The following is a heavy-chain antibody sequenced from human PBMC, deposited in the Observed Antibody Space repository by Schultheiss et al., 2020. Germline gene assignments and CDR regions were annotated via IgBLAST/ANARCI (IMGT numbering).Heavy chain of an antibody. CDR1: GGSISSGGYS. Sequence: SQTLSLTCTVSGGSISSGGYSWSWIRQPPGKGLEWIGYIYHSGSTYYNPSLKSRVTISVDKSKNQFSLKLSSVTAADTAVYYCAREELWPTYGMDVWGQGTTVTVSS. CDR2: IYHSGST. D-gene: IGHD2-21*01. CDR3: AREELWPTYGMDV. J-gene: IGHJ6*02. V-gene: IGHV4-30-2*01.